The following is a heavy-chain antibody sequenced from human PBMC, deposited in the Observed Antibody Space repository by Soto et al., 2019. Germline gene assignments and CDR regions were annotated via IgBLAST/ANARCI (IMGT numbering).Heavy chain of an antibody. CDR3: AGLLEWASGKYHYGMDV. J-gene: IGHJ6*02. CDR2: IDYSGST. CDR1: GGSINRNGYD. D-gene: IGHD3-3*01. Sequence: QVQLQESGPGLVKPSQTLSLTCTVSGGSINRNGYDWSWVRQHPGKGLEWIGYIDYSGSTYYNPSIKSRISISVDTSENDFSLEIRFVTAPATAVYYCAGLLEWASGKYHYGMDVWGQGTTVTVAS. V-gene: IGHV4-31*03.